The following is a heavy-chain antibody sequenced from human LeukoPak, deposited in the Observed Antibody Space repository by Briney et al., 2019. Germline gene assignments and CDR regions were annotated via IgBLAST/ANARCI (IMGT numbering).Heavy chain of an antibody. Sequence: SETLSLTCTVSGGSISSYYWSWIRQPPGKGLEWIGYIYYSGSTNYNPSLKSRVTISVDTSKNQFSLKLSSVTAADTAVYYCAREVGGYNSDWYFDLWGRGTLVTVSS. V-gene: IGHV4-59*01. CDR3: AREVGGYNSDWYFDL. CDR2: IYYSGST. CDR1: GGSISSYY. J-gene: IGHJ2*01. D-gene: IGHD5-24*01.